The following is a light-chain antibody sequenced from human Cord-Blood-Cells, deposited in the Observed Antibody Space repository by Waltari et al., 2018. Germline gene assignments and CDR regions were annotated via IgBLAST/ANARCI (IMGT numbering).Light chain of an antibody. V-gene: IGKV1-39*01. CDR1: QSISSY. CDR3: QQSYSTPWT. Sequence: EIQMTQSPSSLYASVGDRVTITCRESQSISSYLNWYQQKPGKAPKLLIYAASSLQSGVPSRFSGSGSGTDFTLTISSLQPEDFATYYCQQSYSTPWTFGQGTKVEIK. J-gene: IGKJ1*01. CDR2: AAS.